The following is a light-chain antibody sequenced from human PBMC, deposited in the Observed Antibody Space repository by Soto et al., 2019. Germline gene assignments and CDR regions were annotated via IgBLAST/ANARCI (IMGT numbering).Light chain of an antibody. CDR3: QQRSNWPIT. J-gene: IGKJ5*01. Sequence: EIVMTQSPATLSVSPGERATLSCRASQSVSSNLAWYHQKPGQPPRLLIYDASTRATGIPARFSGSGSGTDFTLTISSLEPEDVAVYYCQQRSNWPITFGQGTRLEIK. V-gene: IGKV3-11*01. CDR2: DAS. CDR1: QSVSSN.